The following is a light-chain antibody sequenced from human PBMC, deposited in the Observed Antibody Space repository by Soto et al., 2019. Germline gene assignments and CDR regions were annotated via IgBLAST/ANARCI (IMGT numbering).Light chain of an antibody. CDR1: SSDVGSYNL. J-gene: IGLJ1*01. V-gene: IGLV2-23*01. CDR2: EGS. Sequence: QSVLTQPASVSGSPGQSITISCTGTSSDVGSYNLVSWYQQHPGKAPKLVIFEGSKRPSGVSNRFSGSKSGNTASLTISGLQAEDEADYYCCSYAGNSNYVFGTGTKVTVL. CDR3: CSYAGNSNYV.